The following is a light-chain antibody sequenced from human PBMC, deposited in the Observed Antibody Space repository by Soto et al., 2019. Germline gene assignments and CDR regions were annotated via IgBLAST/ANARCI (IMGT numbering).Light chain of an antibody. J-gene: IGLJ1*01. CDR1: SSDVGGYNY. CDR2: DVS. CDR3: CSYAGSLYV. Sequence: QSALTQPRSVSGSPGQSATISYTGTSSDVGGYNYVSWYQQHPGKAPKLMIYDVSKRPSGVPDRFSGSKSGNTASLTISGLQAEDEADYYCCSYAGSLYVFGTGTKVTVL. V-gene: IGLV2-11*01.